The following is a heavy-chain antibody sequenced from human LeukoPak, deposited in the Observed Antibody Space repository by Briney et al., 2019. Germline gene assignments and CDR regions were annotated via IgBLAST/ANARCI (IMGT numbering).Heavy chain of an antibody. CDR3: ARGMTDYYGSGEGAFDY. Sequence: TGRPLRLSCAASGFTFSSYAMHWVRQAPGKGLEWVAVISYDGSNKYYADSVKGRFTISRDNSKNTLYLQMNSLRAEDTAVYYCARGMTDYYGSGEGAFDYWGQGTLVTVSS. CDR2: ISYDGSNK. J-gene: IGHJ4*02. V-gene: IGHV3-30-3*01. D-gene: IGHD3-10*01. CDR1: GFTFSSYA.